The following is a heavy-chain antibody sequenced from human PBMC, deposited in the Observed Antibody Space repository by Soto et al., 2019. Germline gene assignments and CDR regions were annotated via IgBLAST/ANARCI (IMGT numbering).Heavy chain of an antibody. CDR3: ARRLIKAFHGAFDY. Sequence: GGSLRLSCAASGFTFSSYGMHWVRQAPGKGLEWVAAIRCSGSSKYYADSVKGRFTISRDNSKNTLYLQMNSLRAEDTAVYYCARRLIKAFHGAFDYWGQGTLVTVSS. V-gene: IGHV3-23*01. J-gene: IGHJ4*02. CDR2: IRCSGSSK. D-gene: IGHD3-22*01. CDR1: GFTFSSYG.